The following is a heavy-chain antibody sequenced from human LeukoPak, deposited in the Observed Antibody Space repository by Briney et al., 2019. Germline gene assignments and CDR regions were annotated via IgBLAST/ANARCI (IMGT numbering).Heavy chain of an antibody. Sequence: PSETLSLTCTVSGGSISSYYWSWIRQPPGKGLEWIGYIYYSGSTNYNPSLKSRVTISVDTSKNQFSLKLSSVTAADTAVYYCARDLGYGGNPPWGQGTLVTVSS. D-gene: IGHD4-23*01. CDR1: GGSISSYY. CDR3: ARDLGYGGNPP. J-gene: IGHJ5*02. CDR2: IYYSGST. V-gene: IGHV4-59*12.